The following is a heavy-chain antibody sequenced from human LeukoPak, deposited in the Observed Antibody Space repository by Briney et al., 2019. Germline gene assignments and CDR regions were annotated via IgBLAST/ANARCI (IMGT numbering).Heavy chain of an antibody. CDR2: ISYDGSNK. Sequence: QPGRSLRLSCAASGFTFSSYAMHWVRQAPGKGLEWVAVISYDGSNKYYADSVKGRFTISRDNSKNTLYLQMNSLRAEDTAVYYCANSGGVRAGTDYWGQGTLVTVSS. CDR3: ANSGGVRAGTDY. D-gene: IGHD6-19*01. CDR1: GFTFSSYA. J-gene: IGHJ4*02. V-gene: IGHV3-30-3*01.